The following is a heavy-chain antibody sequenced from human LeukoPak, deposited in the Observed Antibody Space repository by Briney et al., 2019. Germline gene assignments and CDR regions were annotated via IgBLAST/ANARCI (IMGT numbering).Heavy chain of an antibody. CDR2: ISSSSSYI. V-gene: IGHV3-21*01. D-gene: IGHD3-10*01. CDR1: GFTFSSYS. J-gene: IGHJ4*02. CDR3: ARERITMVRGVKDY. Sequence: RTGGSLRPSCAASGFTFSSYSMNWVRQAPGKGLEWVSSISSSSSYIYYADSVKGRFTISRDNAKNSLYLQMNSLRAEDTAVYYCARERITMVRGVKDYWGQGTLVTVSS.